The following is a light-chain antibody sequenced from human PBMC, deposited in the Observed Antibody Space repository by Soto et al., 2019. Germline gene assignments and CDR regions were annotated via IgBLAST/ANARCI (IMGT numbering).Light chain of an antibody. V-gene: IGKV1-5*01. CDR1: QSIGRW. Sequence: GDRVTITCRASQSIGRWLAWYQQKPGRAPKLLIYDASSLESGVPSRFSGSGSGTEFTLTISSLQPDDFATYYCQQAASFPITFGQGTRLEIK. J-gene: IGKJ5*01. CDR2: DAS. CDR3: QQAASFPIT.